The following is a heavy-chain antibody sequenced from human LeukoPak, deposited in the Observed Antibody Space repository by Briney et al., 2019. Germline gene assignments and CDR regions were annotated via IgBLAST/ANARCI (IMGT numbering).Heavy chain of an antibody. CDR2: INTNTGHA. J-gene: IGHJ4*02. Sequence: ASVKVSCKASGYTFTSYDINWVRQAPGQGLEWMGWINTNTGHATYAQGFTGRFVFSLDTSVSTAYLQISSLKTEDIAVYYCARDLWDYWGQGTLVTVSS. CDR1: GYTFTSYD. D-gene: IGHD2-21*01. V-gene: IGHV7-4-1*02. CDR3: ARDLWDY.